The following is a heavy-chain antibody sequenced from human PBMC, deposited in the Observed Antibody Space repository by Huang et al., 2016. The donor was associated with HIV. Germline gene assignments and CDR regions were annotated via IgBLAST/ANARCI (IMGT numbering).Heavy chain of an antibody. CDR1: GFTFSNYA. V-gene: IGHV3-30-3*01. Sequence: QVQLLESGGGVVQPGRSLRLSCTASGFTFSNYAMHWVRQAPGKGLEWVALISSDGSNKDYADSVKGRFTISRDKSKNTLYVHMTRLRAEDTAVFYCARDGPHGGLDFWGQGTLVTVSS. J-gene: IGHJ4*02. CDR2: ISSDGSNK. CDR3: ARDGPHGGLDF. D-gene: IGHD3-16*01.